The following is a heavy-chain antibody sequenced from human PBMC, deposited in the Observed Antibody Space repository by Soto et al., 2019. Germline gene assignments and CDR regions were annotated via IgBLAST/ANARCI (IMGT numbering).Heavy chain of an antibody. D-gene: IGHD2-2*01. J-gene: IGHJ6*02. CDR1: GFTFSSYA. CDR3: ARDFCRSTSCYIYYYYYGMDV. V-gene: IGHV3-30-3*01. CDR2: ISYDGSNK. Sequence: GGSLRLSCAASGFTFSSYAMHWVRQAPGKXLEWVAVISYDGSNKYYADSVKGRFTISRDNSKNTLYLQMNSLRAEDTAVYYCARDFCRSTSCYIYYYYYGMDVWGQGTTVTVSS.